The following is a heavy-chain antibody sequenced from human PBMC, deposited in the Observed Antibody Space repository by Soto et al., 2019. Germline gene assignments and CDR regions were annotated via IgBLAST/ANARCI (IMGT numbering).Heavy chain of an antibody. Sequence: ASVKVACKASGYSFTDYHIHWVRQAPGQGLEWLGRINTKSGGTSTVQKFQGWVTMTRDRSISTVYMELTRLRSDDTAVYFCARGHSTDCSNGVCSFFYNHEMDVWGQGTTFTVSS. J-gene: IGHJ6*02. CDR1: GYSFTDYH. D-gene: IGHD2-8*01. V-gene: IGHV1-2*04. CDR3: ARGHSTDCSNGVCSFFYNHEMDV. CDR2: INTKSGGT.